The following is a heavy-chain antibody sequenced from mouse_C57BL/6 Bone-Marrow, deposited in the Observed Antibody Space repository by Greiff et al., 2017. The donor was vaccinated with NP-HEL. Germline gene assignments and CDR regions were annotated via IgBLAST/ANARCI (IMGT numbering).Heavy chain of an antibody. J-gene: IGHJ3*01. CDR3: AEDYYGSRRFAY. Sequence: QVQLQQSGPELVKPGASVKISCKASGYAFSSSWMHWVKQRPGKGLEWIGRIYPGDGDTNYNGKFKGKATLTADKSSSTAYMQLSSLTSEDSAVYFCAEDYYGSRRFAYWGQGTLVTVSA. V-gene: IGHV1-82*01. CDR1: GYAFSSSW. D-gene: IGHD1-1*01. CDR2: IYPGDGDT.